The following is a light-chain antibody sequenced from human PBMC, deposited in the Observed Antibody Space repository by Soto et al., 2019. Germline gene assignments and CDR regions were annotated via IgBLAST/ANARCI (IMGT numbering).Light chain of an antibody. V-gene: IGLV2-23*01. CDR3: CSYASSTTYV. J-gene: IGLJ1*01. Sequence: QSVLAQPASVSGSPGQSITISCTGTSSDVGSYNLVSWYQQHPGKAPKLMIYEGTKRPSGVSDRFSGSRSGNTASLTISGLQAEDKADYYCCSYASSTTYVFGTGTKVTVL. CDR2: EGT. CDR1: SSDVGSYNL.